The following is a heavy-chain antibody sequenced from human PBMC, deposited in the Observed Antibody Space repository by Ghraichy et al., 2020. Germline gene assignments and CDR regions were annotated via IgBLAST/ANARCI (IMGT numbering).Heavy chain of an antibody. CDR1: GFTFSDHY. CDR3: ARVATTYSFDY. D-gene: IGHD5-12*01. CDR2: IRKKVNGYTT. J-gene: IGHJ4*02. V-gene: IGHV3-72*01. Sequence: GGSLRLSCTASGFTFSDHYMDWVRQAPGKGLEWVGRIRKKVNGYTTEYAASVKGRFTISRDDSKNSLHLQMNSLETEDTAVYYCARVATTYSFDYWGQGTLVTVSS.